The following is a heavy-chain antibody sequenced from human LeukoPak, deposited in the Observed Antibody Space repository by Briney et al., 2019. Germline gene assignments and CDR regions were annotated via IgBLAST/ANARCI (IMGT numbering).Heavy chain of an antibody. J-gene: IGHJ4*02. D-gene: IGHD5-18*01. CDR1: GFTFSSHA. CDR2: ISANSYST. Sequence: PGGSLRLSCAASGFTFSSHAMSWVRQAPGKGLEWVSAISANSYSTYYADSVQGRFTISRDNSKNTLYLQINSLRAEDTALYYYANFVDTSMGGNDYWGQGTLVTVSS. V-gene: IGHV3-23*01. CDR3: ANFVDTSMGGNDY.